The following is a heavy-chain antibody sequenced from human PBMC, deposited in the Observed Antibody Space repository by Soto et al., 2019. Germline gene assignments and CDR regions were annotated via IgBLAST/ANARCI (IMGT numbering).Heavy chain of an antibody. CDR3: ARDTWAFDI. J-gene: IGHJ3*02. CDR1: GFTFSSYG. Sequence: VQLVESGGGVVQPGRSLRLSCAASGFTFSSYGMHWVRQAPGKGLEWVAVIWYDGSNKYYADSVKGRFTISRDNSKNTLYLQMNSLRAEDTAVYYCARDTWAFDIWGQGTMVTVSS. CDR2: IWYDGSNK. D-gene: IGHD3-16*01. V-gene: IGHV3-33*01.